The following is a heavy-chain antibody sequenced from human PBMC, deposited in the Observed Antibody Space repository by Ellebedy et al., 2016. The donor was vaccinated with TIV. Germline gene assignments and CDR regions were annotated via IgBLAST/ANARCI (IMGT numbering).Heavy chain of an antibody. Sequence: GESLKISXAASGFTFNNYAMGWVRQAPGKGLEWVSASGGNTYYADSVKGRFTISRDNSKSTLYLQMHSLRAEDTALYYCARCPVYFDFWSGQRHTYYFDYWGQGTLVTVSS. CDR2: SGGNT. D-gene: IGHD3/OR15-3a*01. J-gene: IGHJ4*02. V-gene: IGHV3-23*01. CDR1: GFTFNNYA. CDR3: ARCPVYFDFWSGQRHTYYFDY.